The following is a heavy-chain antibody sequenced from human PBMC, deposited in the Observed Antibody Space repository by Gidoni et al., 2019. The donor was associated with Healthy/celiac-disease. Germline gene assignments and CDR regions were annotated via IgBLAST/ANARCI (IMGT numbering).Heavy chain of an antibody. CDR3: ARLRYNWNDVPYFDY. CDR1: GGSISSSSYY. J-gene: IGHJ4*02. V-gene: IGHV4-39*01. D-gene: IGHD1-20*01. CDR2: IYYSGST. Sequence: QLQLQESGPGLVKPSETLSLTCTVSGGSISSSSYYWGWLRQPPGKGLEWIGSIYYSGSTYYNPSLKSRVTISVDTSKNQFSLKLSSVTAADTAVYYCARLRYNWNDVPYFDYWGQGTLVTVSS.